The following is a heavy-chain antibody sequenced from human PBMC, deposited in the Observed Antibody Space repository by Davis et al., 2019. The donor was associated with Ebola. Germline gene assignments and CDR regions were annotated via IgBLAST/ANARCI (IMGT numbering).Heavy chain of an antibody. CDR3: ARAQALAGISYFDY. CDR2: ISGSGAST. V-gene: IGHV3-23*01. Sequence: GESLKISCAASGFTFSTYLMSWVRQAPGKGLEWVSAISGSGASTYYADSVKGRFTISRDKFKNTLYLQINSLGAEDTAVYYCARAQALAGISYFDYRGQGTLVTVSS. J-gene: IGHJ4*02. D-gene: IGHD3-10*01. CDR1: GFTFSTYL.